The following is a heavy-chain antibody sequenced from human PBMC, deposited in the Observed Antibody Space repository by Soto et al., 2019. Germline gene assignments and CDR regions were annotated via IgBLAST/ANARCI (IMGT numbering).Heavy chain of an antibody. Sequence: QVTLKESGPVLVKPTEPLTLTCTVSGFSLSNARMGVSWIRQPPGKALEWLAHIFSNDEKSYSTSLKSRLTISKDTSKSQVVLTMTNMDPVDTATYYCARISWRQPGIAVAGTEKFYFDYWGQGTLVTVSS. CDR2: IFSNDEK. CDR3: ARISWRQPGIAVAGTEKFYFDY. D-gene: IGHD6-19*01. V-gene: IGHV2-26*01. J-gene: IGHJ4*02. CDR1: GFSLSNARMG.